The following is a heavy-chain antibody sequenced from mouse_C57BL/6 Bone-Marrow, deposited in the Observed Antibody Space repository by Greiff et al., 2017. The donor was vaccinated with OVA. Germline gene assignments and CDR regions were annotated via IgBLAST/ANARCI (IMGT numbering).Heavy chain of an antibody. CDR1: GYSITSGYY. Sequence: EVKLQESGPGLVKPSQSLSLTCSVTGYSITSGYYWNWIRQFPGNKLEWMGYISYDGSNNYNPSLKNRISITRDTSKNQFFLKLNSVTTEDTPTYYCARGEMGLGFAYWGQGTLVTVSA. CDR2: ISYDGSN. J-gene: IGHJ3*01. V-gene: IGHV3-6*01. D-gene: IGHD2-3*01. CDR3: ARGEMGLGFAY.